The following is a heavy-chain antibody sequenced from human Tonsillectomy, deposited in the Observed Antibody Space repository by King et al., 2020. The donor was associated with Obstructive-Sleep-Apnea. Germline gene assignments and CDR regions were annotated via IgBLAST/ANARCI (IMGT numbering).Heavy chain of an antibody. D-gene: IGHD4-17*01. Sequence: VQLVESGGGLVQPGESLRLSCVASGFTFSSYWMSWVRQAPGKGLEWVANIKQDGSEKYYVDSVKGRFTISRDNAKNSLYLQKNSLRAEDTAVYYWSRDRGPFGGDYFAYYYGMDVWGQGTSVTVSS. CDR2: IKQDGSEK. CDR1: GFTFSSYW. CDR3: SRDRGPFGGDYFAYYYGMDV. J-gene: IGHJ6*02. V-gene: IGHV3-7*01.